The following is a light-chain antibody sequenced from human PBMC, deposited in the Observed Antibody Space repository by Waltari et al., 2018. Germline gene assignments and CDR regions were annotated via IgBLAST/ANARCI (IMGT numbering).Light chain of an antibody. CDR2: VAS. CDR3: QQSYNAPYT. Sequence: DIQMTQSPSSLPASVGDRVTITCRSSQSISNYLNWYPHKPEEDPKLLVYVASNLQRGVPSRFSGSGSETDFTLTISSLQLEDFATYYCQQSYNAPYTFGQGTNVEIK. CDR1: QSISNY. V-gene: IGKV1-39*01. J-gene: IGKJ2*01.